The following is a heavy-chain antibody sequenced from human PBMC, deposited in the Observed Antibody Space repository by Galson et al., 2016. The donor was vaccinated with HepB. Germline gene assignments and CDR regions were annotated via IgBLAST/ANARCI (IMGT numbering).Heavy chain of an antibody. J-gene: IGHJ3*02. CDR3: ARERASHIRDAFGI. CDR2: ISAAGSFF. D-gene: IGHD5-24*01. CDR1: GFNFDNFY. V-gene: IGHV3-11*06. Sequence: SLRLSCAASGFNFDNFYMNWIRQAPGKGLEWIADISAAGSFFNYADSVRGRFIISRDNAKKSLSLQMDSLRADDTGVYYCARERASHIRDAFGIWGQGTMVTVSS.